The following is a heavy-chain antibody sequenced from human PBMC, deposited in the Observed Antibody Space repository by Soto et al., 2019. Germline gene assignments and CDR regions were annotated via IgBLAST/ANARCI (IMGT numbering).Heavy chain of an antibody. Sequence: GGSLRLSCAASGFTFSNDVMSWVRQAPGKGLEWVSAISGGSDGTYYAASVKGRFTISRDNSRSTLYLQMNSLRAEDTAVYYCAKGSAGGRPYYFDYWGLRTLVTVSS. J-gene: IGHJ4*01. CDR1: GFTFSNDV. V-gene: IGHV3-23*01. CDR2: ISGGSDGT. CDR3: AKGSAGGRPYYFDY. D-gene: IGHD6-13*01.